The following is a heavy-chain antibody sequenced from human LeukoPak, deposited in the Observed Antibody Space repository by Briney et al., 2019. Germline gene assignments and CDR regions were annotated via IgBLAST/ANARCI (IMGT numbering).Heavy chain of an antibody. Sequence: PSETLSLTCTVSGGSISSYYWSWIRQPAGKGLEWIGRIYTSGSSNYNPSLKSRVTMSIDSSKNQFSLKMTSVTAADTAVYYCARYRTSGSYLFDYWGQGTLVTVSS. CDR3: ARYRTSGSYLFDY. D-gene: IGHD1-26*01. CDR2: IYTSGSS. J-gene: IGHJ4*02. CDR1: GGSISSYY. V-gene: IGHV4-4*07.